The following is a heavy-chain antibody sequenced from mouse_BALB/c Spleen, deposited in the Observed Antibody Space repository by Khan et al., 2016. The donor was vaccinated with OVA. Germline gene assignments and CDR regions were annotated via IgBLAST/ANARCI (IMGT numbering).Heavy chain of an antibody. J-gene: IGHJ3*01. V-gene: IGHV5-6*01. Sequence: EVQGVESGGDLVKPGGSLKLSCAASGFTFSTYGMSWVRQTPDKRLEWVATVSTGGGYTYYPDSVKGRFTISRDNAKNTLYLQMSSLKSEDTAMFYCARLAYYYDSEGFDYWGQGTLVTVSA. CDR3: ARLAYYYDSEGFDY. D-gene: IGHD1-1*01. CDR2: VSTGGGYT. CDR1: GFTFSTYG.